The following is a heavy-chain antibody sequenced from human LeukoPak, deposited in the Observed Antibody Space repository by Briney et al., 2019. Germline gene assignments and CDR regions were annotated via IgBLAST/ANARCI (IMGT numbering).Heavy chain of an antibody. D-gene: IGHD3-10*01. Sequence: ASVKVSCKASGYTCTSYGISWVRQAPGQGLAWMGWISAYNGNTNYAQKLQGRVTMTTDTSTSTAYMELRSLRSDDTAVYYCARDYLVRGVSHYWGQGTLVTVSS. CDR2: ISAYNGNT. CDR1: GYTCTSYG. J-gene: IGHJ4*02. V-gene: IGHV1-18*01. CDR3: ARDYLVRGVSHY.